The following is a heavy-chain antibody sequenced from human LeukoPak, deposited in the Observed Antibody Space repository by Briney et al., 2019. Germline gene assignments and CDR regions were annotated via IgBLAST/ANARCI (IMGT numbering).Heavy chain of an antibody. CDR3: ARDNVN. Sequence: PGGSLRLSCVASGFTFNEYEMNWVRQAPGTGLEWVSHIDGSGSIIRYADSVKGRFTISRDNAKNSLYLQMHSLRAEDTAVYYCARDNVNWGQGTLVTVSS. CDR2: IDGSGSII. V-gene: IGHV3-48*03. J-gene: IGHJ4*02. CDR1: GFTFNEYE.